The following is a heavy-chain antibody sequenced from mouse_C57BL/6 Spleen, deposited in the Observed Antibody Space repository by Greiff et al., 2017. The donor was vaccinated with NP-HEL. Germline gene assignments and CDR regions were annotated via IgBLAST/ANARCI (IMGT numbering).Heavy chain of an antibody. CDR1: GYTFTDYY. CDR2: INPNNGGT. V-gene: IGHV1-26*01. J-gene: IGHJ3*01. Sequence: VQLQQSGPELVKPGASVKISCKASGYTFTDYYMNWVKQSHGKSLEWIGDINPNNGGTSYNQKFKGKATLTVDKSSSTAYMELRSLTSEDSAVYYCARDLAWFAYWGQGTLVTVSA. CDR3: ARDLAWFAY.